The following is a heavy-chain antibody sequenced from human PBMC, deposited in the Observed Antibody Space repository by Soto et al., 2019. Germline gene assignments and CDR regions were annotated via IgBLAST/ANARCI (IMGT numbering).Heavy chain of an antibody. J-gene: IGHJ5*02. CDR3: ARKRSSSSSPNWFDP. CDR1: GYTFTSYA. V-gene: IGHV1-3*01. D-gene: IGHD6-6*01. Sequence: GASVKVSCKASGYTFTSYAMHWVRQAPGQRLEWMGWINAGNGNTKYSQKFQGRVTITRDTSASTAYMELSSLRSEDTAVYYCARKRSSSSSPNWFDPWGQRTLVTVSS. CDR2: INAGNGNT.